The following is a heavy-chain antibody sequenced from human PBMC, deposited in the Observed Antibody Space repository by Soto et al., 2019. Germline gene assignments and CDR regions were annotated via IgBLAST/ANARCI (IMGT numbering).Heavy chain of an antibody. CDR3: GTILLWFGELGEFGTQNDY. J-gene: IGHJ4*02. CDR2: ISSRGGSA. V-gene: IGHV3-23*01. CDR1: GFTFSSYA. D-gene: IGHD3-10*01. Sequence: EVQLLESGGGLVQPGGSLRLSCAASGFTFSSYAMSWVRQAPGKGLEWVSVISSRGGSAYYADSVKGRFTISRDNSKNTLYVKMNSLRAEDPAVYYCGTILLWFGELGEFGTQNDYWGQGTLVTVSS.